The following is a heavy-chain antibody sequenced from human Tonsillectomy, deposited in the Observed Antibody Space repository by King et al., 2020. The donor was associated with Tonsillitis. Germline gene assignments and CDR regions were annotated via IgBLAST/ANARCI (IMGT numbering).Heavy chain of an antibody. D-gene: IGHD3-3*01. CDR3: ARGSPYDFWSGYYYYFDY. V-gene: IGHV4-34*01. CDR1: GGSFSGYY. J-gene: IGHJ4*02. Sequence: QVQLQQWGAGLLKPSETLSLTCAVYGGSFSGYYWSWIRQPPGKGLEWIGEINHSGSTNYNPSLKSRVTISVDTSKNQFSLKLSSVTAADTAVYYCARGSPYDFWSGYYYYFDYWGQGTQVTVSS. CDR2: INHSGST.